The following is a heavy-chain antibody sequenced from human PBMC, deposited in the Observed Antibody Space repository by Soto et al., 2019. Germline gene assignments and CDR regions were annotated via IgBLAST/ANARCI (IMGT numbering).Heavy chain of an antibody. CDR3: ARGREGGSNNGGLDY. V-gene: IGHV3-33*01. J-gene: IGHJ4*02. CDR1: GFTFSSYG. CDR2: IWYDGSNN. D-gene: IGHD3-16*01. Sequence: QVQLLESGGGVVQPWRSLRLSCAASGFTFSSYGTHWVRQAPGEALERVAVIWYDGSNNYYADSVKGRFTISRDNSKNTLNVQMNSRRAEDTAGEYCARGREGGSNNGGLDYWGQGTLVTVSS.